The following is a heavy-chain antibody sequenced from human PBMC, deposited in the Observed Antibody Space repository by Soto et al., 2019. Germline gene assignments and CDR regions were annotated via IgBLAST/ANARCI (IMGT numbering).Heavy chain of an antibody. CDR1: GFTFSSYA. Sequence: GGSLRLSCAASGFTFSSYAMSWVRQAPGKGLEWVSAISGSGGSTYYADSVKGRFTISRDNSKNTLYLQMNSLRAEDTAVYYCASSIAAAGLYNWFGPWGQGTLVTVSS. CDR2: ISGSGGST. J-gene: IGHJ5*02. D-gene: IGHD6-13*01. V-gene: IGHV3-23*01. CDR3: ASSIAAAGLYNWFGP.